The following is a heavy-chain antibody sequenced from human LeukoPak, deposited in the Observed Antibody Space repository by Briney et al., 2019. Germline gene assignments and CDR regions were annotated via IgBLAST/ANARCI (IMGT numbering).Heavy chain of an antibody. CDR1: GGSISSYY. D-gene: IGHD6-13*01. V-gene: IGHV4-4*07. Sequence: SETLSLTCTVSGGSISSYYWSWIRQPAGKGLEWIGRIYTSGSTNYNPSLKSRVTMSVDTTKNQFSLKLSSVTAADTAVYYCARSIAAAGSDPFDYWGQGTLVTVSS. CDR3: ARSIAAAGSDPFDY. CDR2: IYTSGST. J-gene: IGHJ4*02.